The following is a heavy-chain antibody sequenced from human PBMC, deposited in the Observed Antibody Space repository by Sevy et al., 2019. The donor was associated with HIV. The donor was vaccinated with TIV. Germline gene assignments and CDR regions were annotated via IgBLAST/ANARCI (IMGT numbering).Heavy chain of an antibody. CDR2: TYYRSKWYN. J-gene: IGHJ5*02. Sequence: QSQTLSLTCAISGDSVSSNSAAWNWIRQSPSRGLEWLGRTYYRSKWYNDYAVSVKSRITINPDTSKNQFSLQLNSVTPEDTAVYYCARVGVRSDLRRSNWFDPWGQGTLVTVSS. V-gene: IGHV6-1*01. CDR3: ARVGVRSDLRRSNWFDP. D-gene: IGHD3-10*01. CDR1: GDSVSSNSAA.